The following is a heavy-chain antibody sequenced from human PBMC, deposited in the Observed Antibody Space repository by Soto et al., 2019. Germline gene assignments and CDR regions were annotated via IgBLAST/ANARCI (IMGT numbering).Heavy chain of an antibody. CDR2: IYWNDDK. V-gene: IGHV2-5*01. CDR1: GGSITSTSYY. CDR3: ARVTTRVYFDY. D-gene: IGHD4-17*01. J-gene: IGHJ4*02. Sequence: TLSLTCTVSGGSITSTSYYWAWIRQPPGKALEWLALIYWNDDKRYSPSLKSRLTITKDTSKNQVVLTMTNMDPVDTATYYCARVTTRVYFDYWGQGTLVTVSS.